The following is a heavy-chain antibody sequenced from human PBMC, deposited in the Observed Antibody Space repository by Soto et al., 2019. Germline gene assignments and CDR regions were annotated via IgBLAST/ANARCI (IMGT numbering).Heavy chain of an antibody. D-gene: IGHD3-10*01. Sequence: QVQLQESGPGLVQPSQTLSLTCSVSGASISSVGYYWTWIRQHPGEGLEWIGYIYHSGSTYYNPSLKSRLTISVDTSKNQFSLRLSSVTAADTDVYYCGSFSDLITPATMVDWGQGTLVTVSS. V-gene: IGHV4-31*03. J-gene: IGHJ4*02. CDR1: GASISSVGYY. CDR3: GSFSDLITPATMVD. CDR2: IYHSGST.